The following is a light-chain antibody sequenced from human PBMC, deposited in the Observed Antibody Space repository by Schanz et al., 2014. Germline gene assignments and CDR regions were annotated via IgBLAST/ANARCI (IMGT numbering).Light chain of an antibody. CDR2: NAS. Sequence: EIVLTQSPDTLSLSPGERATLSCKASQSVNGRFLAWYQQKPGQAPRLLIYNASKRATGIPDRFSGSGSGTEFTLTISRLEPEDFAVYYCQQYGGSPLFTFGPGTRVDIK. CDR3: QQYGGSPLFT. V-gene: IGKV3-20*01. CDR1: QSVNGRF. J-gene: IGKJ3*01.